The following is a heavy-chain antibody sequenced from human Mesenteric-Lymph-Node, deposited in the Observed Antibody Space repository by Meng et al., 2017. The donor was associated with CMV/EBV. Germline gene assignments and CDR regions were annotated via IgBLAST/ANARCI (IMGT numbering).Heavy chain of an antibody. D-gene: IGHD1-26*01. CDR1: GYTFSNYR. CDR2: INPSGGST. J-gene: IGHJ3*02. V-gene: IGHV1-46*01. Sequence: VSVKVSCKASGYTFSNYRYTWVRQAPGQGLEWMGIINPSGGSTSYAQKFQGRVTMTRDTSTSTVYMELSSLRSEDTAVYYCARGGQWELQGAFDIWGQGTMVTVSS. CDR3: ARGGQWELQGAFDI.